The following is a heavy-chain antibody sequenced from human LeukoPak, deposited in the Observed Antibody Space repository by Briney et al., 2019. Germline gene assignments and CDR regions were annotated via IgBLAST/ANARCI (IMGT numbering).Heavy chain of an antibody. Sequence: PSETLSLTCTVSGYSISSGYYWGWIRQPPGKGLEWIGSIYHSGSTYYNPSLKSRVTISVDTSKNQFSLKLSSVTAADTAVYYCARDSRAYCGGDCYSSGWLDPWGQGTRVTVSS. J-gene: IGHJ5*02. CDR2: IYHSGST. CDR3: ARDSRAYCGGDCYSSGWLDP. V-gene: IGHV4-38-2*02. D-gene: IGHD2-21*01. CDR1: GYSISSGYY.